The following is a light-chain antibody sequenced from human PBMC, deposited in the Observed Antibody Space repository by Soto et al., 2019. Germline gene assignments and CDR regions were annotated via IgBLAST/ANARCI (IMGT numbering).Light chain of an antibody. J-gene: IGLJ1*01. CDR2: GNN. Sequence: SVLTKPPSVSGAPGQRVTISCTGSSSNIGAGYDVHWYKQLPGTAPKVLIYGNNNRPSGVPDRFSGSKSGTSASLAITGLQAEDEADYYCQSFDNSLSGSRVFGTGTKVTVL. CDR3: QSFDNSLSGSRV. V-gene: IGLV1-40*01. CDR1: SSNIGAGYD.